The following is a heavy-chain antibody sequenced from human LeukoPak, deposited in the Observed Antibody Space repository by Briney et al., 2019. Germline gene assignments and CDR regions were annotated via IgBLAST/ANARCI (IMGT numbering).Heavy chain of an antibody. V-gene: IGHV4-39*01. D-gene: IGHD6-13*01. Sequence: PSETLSLTCTVSGGSISRSNYYWGWIRQPPGKGLEWMGSIFYTGSTFYNPSLMSRVTIAVDTSKNQLSLKLTSVTATDTAVYYCARQTWRQPPSLFDYWGQGTLVTVSS. CDR1: GGSISRSNYY. CDR3: ARQTWRQPPSLFDY. CDR2: IFYTGST. J-gene: IGHJ4*02.